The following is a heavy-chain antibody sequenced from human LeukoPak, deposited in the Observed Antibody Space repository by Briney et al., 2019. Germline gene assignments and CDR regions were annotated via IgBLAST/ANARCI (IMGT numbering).Heavy chain of an antibody. J-gene: IGHJ2*01. CDR2: IYYSGST. CDR3: ARTPEITVVTGYWYFDL. Sequence: DPSETLSLTCTVSGGSISSSSYYWGWIRQPPGKGLEWIGSIYYSGSTYYNPSLKSRVTISVDTSKNQFSLKLSSVTAADTAVYYCARTPEITVVTGYWYFDLWGRGTLVTVSS. CDR1: GGSISSSSYY. D-gene: IGHD4-23*01. V-gene: IGHV4-39*07.